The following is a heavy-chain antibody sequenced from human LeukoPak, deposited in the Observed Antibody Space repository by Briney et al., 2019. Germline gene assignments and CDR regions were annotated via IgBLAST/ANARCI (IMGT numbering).Heavy chain of an antibody. J-gene: IGHJ4*02. V-gene: IGHV4-61*02. CDR2: FYTSGTP. CDR1: GGSISRGSYF. D-gene: IGHD4-23*01. CDR3: ARGPSYGGSDY. Sequence: PSQTLSLTCTVSGGSISRGSYFWSWIRQPAGKGLEWIGRFYTSGTPNYNPSLKSRVTISVDKSKNQFSLKLSSVTAADTAVYYCARGPSYGGSDYWGQGTLVTVSS.